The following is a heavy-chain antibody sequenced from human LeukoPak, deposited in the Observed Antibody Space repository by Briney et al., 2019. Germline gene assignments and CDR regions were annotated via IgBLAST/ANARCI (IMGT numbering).Heavy chain of an antibody. D-gene: IGHD3-10*01. CDR1: GGSISSYY. J-gene: IGHJ4*02. CDR3: ARDQSGGYCFDY. Sequence: SETLSLTCTVSGGSISSYYWSWIRQPPGKGLEWIGYIYYSGSTNYNPSLKSRVTISVDTSKNQFSLKLSSVTAADTAVYHCARDQSGGYCFDYWGQGTLVTVSS. V-gene: IGHV4-59*01. CDR2: IYYSGST.